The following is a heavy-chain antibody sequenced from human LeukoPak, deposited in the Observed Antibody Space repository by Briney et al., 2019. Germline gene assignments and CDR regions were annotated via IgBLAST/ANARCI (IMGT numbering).Heavy chain of an antibody. Sequence: PSETLSLTCTVSGGSISSSSYYWGWIRQPPGKGLEWIGEINHSGSTNYNPSLKSRVTISVDTSKNQFSLKLSSVTAADTAVYYCARQVRGSSCLDYWGQGTLVTVSS. J-gene: IGHJ4*02. CDR3: ARQVRGSSCLDY. CDR1: GGSISSSSYY. V-gene: IGHV4-39*01. CDR2: INHSGST. D-gene: IGHD6-13*01.